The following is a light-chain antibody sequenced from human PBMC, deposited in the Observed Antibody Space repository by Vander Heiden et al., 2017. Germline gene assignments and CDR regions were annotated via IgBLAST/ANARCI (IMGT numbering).Light chain of an antibody. Sequence: QSALTQPRTVSGSPGQSVTLSCTGTSSDVGGYNFVSWYKQHPGKPPKLMIYDVSKRPSGVPDRFSGSKSGNTASLTISGLQAEDEADYYCCSYAGSYTFYVFGTGTKVTAL. CDR3: CSYAGSYTFYV. CDR1: SSDVGGYNF. J-gene: IGLJ1*01. V-gene: IGLV2-11*01. CDR2: DVS.